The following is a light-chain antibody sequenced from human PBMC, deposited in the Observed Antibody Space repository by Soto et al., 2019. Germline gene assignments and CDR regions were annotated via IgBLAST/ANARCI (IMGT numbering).Light chain of an antibody. CDR3: QQLKSYLSIT. Sequence: DKQMDQSPSTLAASVGDRITITCRPSQSISNWLAWFQQQPGKAPKLLTYAASSLQSGVPSRFTRRGSGTVLTITISSLQPEDFATYYCQQLKSYLSITFGQLTRLAIK. CDR2: AAS. CDR1: QSISNW. V-gene: IGKV1-5*01. J-gene: IGKJ5*01.